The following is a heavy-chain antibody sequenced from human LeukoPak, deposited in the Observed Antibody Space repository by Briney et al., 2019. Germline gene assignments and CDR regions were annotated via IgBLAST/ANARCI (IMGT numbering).Heavy chain of an antibody. CDR1: GFTFSSYW. Sequence: GGSLRLSCAASGFTFSSYWMHWVRQAPGKGLEWVANIKQDGSEKYYVDSVKGRFTISRDNAKNSLYLQMNSLRAEDTAVYYCARPSSWYHYYGMDVWGQGTTVTVSS. CDR2: IKQDGSEK. V-gene: IGHV3-7*01. D-gene: IGHD6-13*01. CDR3: ARPSSWYHYYGMDV. J-gene: IGHJ6*02.